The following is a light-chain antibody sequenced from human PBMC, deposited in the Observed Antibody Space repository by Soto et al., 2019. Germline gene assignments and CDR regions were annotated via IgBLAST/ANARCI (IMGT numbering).Light chain of an antibody. CDR3: QQYGSSPLT. CDR1: QIVSSSY. CDR2: GAS. V-gene: IGKV3-20*01. J-gene: IGKJ4*01. Sequence: EILLTQSPGTLSLSPGEGATLSCRASQIVSSSYLAWYQQKPGQAPRLLIYGASSRATGIPDRFSGSGSGTDFTLTISRLEPEDFAVYYCQQYGSSPLTFGGGTKVDIK.